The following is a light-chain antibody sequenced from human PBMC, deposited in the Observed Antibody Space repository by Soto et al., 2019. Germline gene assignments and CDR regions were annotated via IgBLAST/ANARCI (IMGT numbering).Light chain of an antibody. CDR1: QSVSSSY. CDR2: GAS. Sequence: EIVLTQSPGTLSLSPGERATLSCRASQSVSSSYLAGYQQKPGQAPRLLIYGASSRATGIPYRFSGSGSGTDFTLTISRLESEDFAVYYCQQYGSSPPLTFGGGTQVEIK. V-gene: IGKV3-20*01. CDR3: QQYGSSPPLT. J-gene: IGKJ4*01.